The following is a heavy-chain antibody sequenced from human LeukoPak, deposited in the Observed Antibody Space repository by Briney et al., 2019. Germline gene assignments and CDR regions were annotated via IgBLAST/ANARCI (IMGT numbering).Heavy chain of an antibody. CDR3: VRGDGRDY. CDR1: GFTFSSYW. V-gene: IGHV3-74*01. J-gene: IGHJ4*02. D-gene: IGHD5-24*01. CDR2: INSDGNNR. Sequence: GGSLRLSYAASGFTFSSYWMHWVRQAPGKGLLWVSLINSDGNNRGYADSVKGRFTVSRDNAKNTLYMQMNSLRAEDTAVYYCVRGDGRDYWGQGTLVTVSS.